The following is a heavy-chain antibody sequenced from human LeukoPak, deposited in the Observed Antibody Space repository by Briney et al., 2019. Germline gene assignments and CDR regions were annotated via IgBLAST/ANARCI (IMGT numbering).Heavy chain of an antibody. CDR2: ITGSGGST. J-gene: IGHJ6*03. CDR3: AKEGSYQLLYYYYYMDV. D-gene: IGHD2-2*01. V-gene: IGHV3-23*01. CDR1: GFTFSSYA. Sequence: PGGSLRLSCAASGFTFSSYAMSWVRQAPGKGLEWVSAITGSGGSTYYADSVKGRFTISRDNSKNTMYLQMNSLRAEDTAAYYCAKEGSYQLLYYYYYMDVWGKGTTVTVSS.